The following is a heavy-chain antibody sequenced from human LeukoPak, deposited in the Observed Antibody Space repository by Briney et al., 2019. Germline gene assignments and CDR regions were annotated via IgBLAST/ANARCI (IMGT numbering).Heavy chain of an antibody. Sequence: AGGSLRLSCAASGFTFSSYWMSWVRQAPGKGLEWVAFIRYDGSNKYYADSVKGRFTISRDNSKNTLYLQMNSLRAEDTAVYYCAKEGKHYYDSSGYYLDYWGQGTLVTVSS. CDR2: IRYDGSNK. CDR3: AKEGKHYYDSSGYYLDY. D-gene: IGHD3-22*01. V-gene: IGHV3-30*02. CDR1: GFTFSSYW. J-gene: IGHJ4*02.